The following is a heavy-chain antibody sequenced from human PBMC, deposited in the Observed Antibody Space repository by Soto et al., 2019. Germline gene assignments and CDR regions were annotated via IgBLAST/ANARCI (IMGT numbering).Heavy chain of an antibody. D-gene: IGHD7-27*01. CDR1: GDSISSSVW. Sequence: SETLSLTCAVSGDSISSSVWWTWVRQPPGKGLEWIGEVFHTGDTYFNPSLRSRVAMSVDKSTNEFSLKVTSVTAADTAIYYCARKAWVRFDYWGQGALVTSPQ. CDR3: ARKAWVRFDY. CDR2: VFHTGDT. V-gene: IGHV4-4*02. J-gene: IGHJ4*02.